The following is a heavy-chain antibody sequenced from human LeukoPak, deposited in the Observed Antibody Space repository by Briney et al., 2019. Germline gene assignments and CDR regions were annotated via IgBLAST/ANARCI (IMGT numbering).Heavy chain of an antibody. CDR2: MSSTGSST. Sequence: GGSLRLSCAASGFSFSTYYMNCVRQAPGKGLEWVSSMSSTGSSTYYADLVKGRFTISRDSARNSLYLQMNNLRAEDTAVYYCARGRVGSSSSAFDIWGQGTMVTVSS. V-gene: IGHV3-21*01. D-gene: IGHD6-6*01. CDR3: ARGRVGSSSSAFDI. CDR1: GFSFSTYY. J-gene: IGHJ3*02.